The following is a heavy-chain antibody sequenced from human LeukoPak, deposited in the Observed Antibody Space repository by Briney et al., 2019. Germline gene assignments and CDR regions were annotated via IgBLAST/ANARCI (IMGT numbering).Heavy chain of an antibody. Sequence: KPSETLSLTCAVYSGSFNGYYWSWIRQPPGKGLEWTGEINHSGSTNYNPSLKSRVTMSVDTSKNQFSLKLSSVTAADPAVYYCARMTSGAFDMWGQGTMVTVSS. V-gene: IGHV4-34*01. J-gene: IGHJ3*02. CDR1: SGSFNGYY. CDR3: ARMTSGAFDM. CDR2: INHSGST.